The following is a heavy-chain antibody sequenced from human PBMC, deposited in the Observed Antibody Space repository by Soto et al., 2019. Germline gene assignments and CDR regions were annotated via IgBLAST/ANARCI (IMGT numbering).Heavy chain of an antibody. J-gene: IGHJ4*02. Sequence: ASVKVSCKGSGNTFTYVYLHWVRQAPGQALEWMGWITPFNGNTKYAQKFQDRVTFTGDTSLNTAYMEMNSLSAEDTAVYYCARESEDLTSNFYYWGQGTLV. V-gene: IGHV1-45*02. CDR3: ARESEDLTSNFYY. CDR1: GNTFTYVY. CDR2: ITPFNGNT.